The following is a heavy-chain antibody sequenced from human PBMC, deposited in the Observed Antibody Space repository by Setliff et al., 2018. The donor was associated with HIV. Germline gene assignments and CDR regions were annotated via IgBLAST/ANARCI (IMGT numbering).Heavy chain of an antibody. Sequence: SETLSLTCTVSGGSISNSDSYWGWIRQSPGKGLEWIGSIYYRGATYYNPTLQSRVTISADTSKNQFYLKLTSVTAADTAIYYCARPYDSLYGWGQGVLVTVS. CDR2: IYYRGAT. J-gene: IGHJ4*02. V-gene: IGHV4-39*01. CDR3: ARPYDSLYG. CDR1: GGSISNSDSY. D-gene: IGHD3-22*01.